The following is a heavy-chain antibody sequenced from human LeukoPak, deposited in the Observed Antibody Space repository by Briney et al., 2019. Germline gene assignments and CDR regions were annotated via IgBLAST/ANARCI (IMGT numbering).Heavy chain of an antibody. J-gene: IGHJ5*02. Sequence: SETLSVTCTVPGGSISSYYWSWIRQPAGKGLEWIGRIYTSGSTNYNPSLKSRVTMSVDTSKNQFSLKLSSVTAADTAVYYCARDIGGYCSSTSCYWFDPWGQGTLVTVSS. V-gene: IGHV4-4*07. CDR2: IYTSGST. D-gene: IGHD2-2*01. CDR3: ARDIGGYCSSTSCYWFDP. CDR1: GGSISSYY.